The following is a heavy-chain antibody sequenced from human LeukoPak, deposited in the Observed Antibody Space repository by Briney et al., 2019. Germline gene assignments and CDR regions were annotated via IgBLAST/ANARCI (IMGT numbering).Heavy chain of an antibody. CDR2: ISSSSSYI. CDR1: GFTFSSYS. D-gene: IGHD4-17*01. J-gene: IGHJ3*02. Sequence: GGALRLSCAASGFTFSSYSMNWVLQAPGKRLESGSSISSSSSYIYYADSVKGRFTISRDNAKNSLYLQMNSLRAEDTAVYYCARGPPFYGDYGAGAFDIWGQGTMVTVSS. CDR3: ARGPPFYGDYGAGAFDI. V-gene: IGHV3-21*01.